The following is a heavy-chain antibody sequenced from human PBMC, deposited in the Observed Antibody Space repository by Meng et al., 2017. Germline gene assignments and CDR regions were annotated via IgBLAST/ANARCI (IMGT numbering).Heavy chain of an antibody. V-gene: IGHV3-7*01. CDR3: VTYWGSDRSSCFDY. CDR1: GFTLSRYW. Sequence: GESLKISCAASGFTLSRYWMSWVRQVPGKGLEWVANINEDGSHKNYVDSLKGRFTISRDNAENSLYLQMNRLRAEDTAIYYCVTYWGSDRSSCFDYWGRGTLVTVSS. J-gene: IGHJ4*02. D-gene: IGHD7-27*01. CDR2: INEDGSHK.